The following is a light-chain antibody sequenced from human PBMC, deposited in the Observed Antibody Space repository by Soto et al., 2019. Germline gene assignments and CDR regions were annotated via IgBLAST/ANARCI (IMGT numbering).Light chain of an antibody. CDR1: QSVSSSY. J-gene: IGKJ5*01. CDR2: GAS. Sequence: EVVLTPSPGTPSLSPGERATLSRRASQSVSSSYLAWYQQKPGQAPRLLIYGASSRATGIPDRFSGSGSGTDFTLTISRLEPEDFAVYYCQQYGSSRSTFGQGTRLEIK. V-gene: IGKV3-20*01. CDR3: QQYGSSRST.